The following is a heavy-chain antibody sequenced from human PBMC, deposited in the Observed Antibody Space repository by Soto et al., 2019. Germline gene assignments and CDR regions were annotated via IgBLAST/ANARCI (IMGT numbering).Heavy chain of an antibody. D-gene: IGHD6-19*01. Sequence: GGSLRLSCAVSGFSFSTYAMHWVRRAPGRGLEFVSVIAYHGSSSFYADSLKGRVTVSRDNSNHSLDLQLNSLRGEDTAMYYCARDMYSSDYFVKWFEPWGQGTLVTVSS. CDR1: GFSFSTYA. J-gene: IGHJ5*02. V-gene: IGHV3-64*04. CDR2: IAYHGSSS. CDR3: ARDMYSSDYFVKWFEP.